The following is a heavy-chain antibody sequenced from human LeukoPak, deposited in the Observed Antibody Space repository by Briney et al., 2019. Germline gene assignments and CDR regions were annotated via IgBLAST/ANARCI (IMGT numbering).Heavy chain of an antibody. Sequence: GGSLRLSCAASGFTFSSYAMSWVRQAPGKGLEWVSTISGSGDSTYYADSVKGRFTISRDNSKTTVYLQMNSLRAEDTAVYYCAKDALSSGLTNDPFGWFDPWGQGTLVTVSS. V-gene: IGHV3-23*01. CDR2: ISGSGDST. CDR1: GFTFSSYA. D-gene: IGHD6-25*01. CDR3: AKDALSSGLTNDPFGWFDP. J-gene: IGHJ5*02.